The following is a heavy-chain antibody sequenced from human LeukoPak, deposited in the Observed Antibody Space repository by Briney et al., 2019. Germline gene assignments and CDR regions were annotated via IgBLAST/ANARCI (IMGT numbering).Heavy chain of an antibody. V-gene: IGHV3-7*01. J-gene: IGHJ4*02. CDR2: IMQDGSEK. Sequence: GGSLRLSCAASGFTFSSYWMSWVRQAPGKGLEWVANIMQDGSEKNYVDSVKGRFTISRDNAKTSLYLQMNSLRAEDTAVYYCARSLWPEDYWGQGMLVTVSS. CDR1: GFTFSSYW. D-gene: IGHD5-18*01. CDR3: ARSLWPEDY.